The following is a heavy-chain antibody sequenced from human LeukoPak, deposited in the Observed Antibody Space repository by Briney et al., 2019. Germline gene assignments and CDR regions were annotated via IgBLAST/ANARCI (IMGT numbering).Heavy chain of an antibody. CDR3: ARDPRGRDYDFWSGSIDY. CDR2: ISSSSSYI. Sequence: GGSLRLSCAASGFTFSSYSMNWVRQAPGKGLEWVSSISSSSSYIYYADSVKGRFTISRDNAKNSLYLQMNSLRAEDTAVYYCARDPRGRDYDFWSGSIDYWGQGTLVTVSS. J-gene: IGHJ4*02. V-gene: IGHV3-21*01. CDR1: GFTFSSYS. D-gene: IGHD3-3*01.